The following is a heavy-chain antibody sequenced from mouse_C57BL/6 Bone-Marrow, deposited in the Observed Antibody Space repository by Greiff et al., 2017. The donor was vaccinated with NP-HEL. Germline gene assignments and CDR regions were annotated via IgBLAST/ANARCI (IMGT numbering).Heavy chain of an antibody. J-gene: IGHJ4*01. V-gene: IGHV1-78*01. CDR2: IYPRDGST. CDR1: GYTFTDHT. Sequence: QVQLQQSDAELVKPGASVKISCKVSGYTFTDHTIHWMKQRPEQGLEWIGYIYPRDGSTKYNEKFKGKATLTADKSSSTAYMQLNSLTSEDSAVYFCSYYSNYGGSLYYAMDYWGQGTSVTVSS. CDR3: SYYSNYGGSLYYAMDY. D-gene: IGHD2-5*01.